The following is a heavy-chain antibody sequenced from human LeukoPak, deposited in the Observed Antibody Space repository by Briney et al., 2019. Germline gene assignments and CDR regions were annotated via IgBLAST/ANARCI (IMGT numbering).Heavy chain of an antibody. CDR1: GGSISSYY. Sequence: SETLSLTCTVSGGSISSYYWSWIRQPAGKGLEWIGRIYTSGSTNYNPSLKSRVTMSVDTSKNQFSLKLSSVTAADTAVYYCARDGVVTPNYYYYYMDVWGKGTTVTVSS. J-gene: IGHJ6*03. CDR3: ARDGVVTPNYYYYYMDV. D-gene: IGHD4-23*01. V-gene: IGHV4-4*07. CDR2: IYTSGST.